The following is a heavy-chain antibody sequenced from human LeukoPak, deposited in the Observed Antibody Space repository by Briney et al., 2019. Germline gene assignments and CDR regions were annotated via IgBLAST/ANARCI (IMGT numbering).Heavy chain of an antibody. CDR2: INPNNGGT. J-gene: IGHJ4*02. CDR3: ARRLGGSSEGYEF. Sequence: GASVKVSCKASGYTFTDLTEYYIHWVRQAPGQGLEWMGWINPNNGGTKYAQKFQGRVTMTRDISMNTAYMELSSLTSDDTAVYYCARRLGGSSEGYEFWGQGPLVTVSS. CDR1: GYTFTDLTEYY. D-gene: IGHD1-26*01. V-gene: IGHV1-2*02.